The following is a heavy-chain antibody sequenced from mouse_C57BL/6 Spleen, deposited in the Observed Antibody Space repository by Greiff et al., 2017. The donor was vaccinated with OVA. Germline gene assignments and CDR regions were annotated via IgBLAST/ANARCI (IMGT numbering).Heavy chain of an antibody. V-gene: IGHV5-16*01. J-gene: IGHJ4*01. CDR3: ARGRYAMDY. Sequence: EVQVVESAGGLVQPGSSLKLSCTASGFTFSDFYMAWVRQVPEKGLEWVANINYDGSSTYYLDSLKSRFIISRDNAKNILYLQMSSLKSEDTATYYCARGRYAMDYWGQGTSVTVSS. CDR1: GFTFSDFY. CDR2: INYDGSST.